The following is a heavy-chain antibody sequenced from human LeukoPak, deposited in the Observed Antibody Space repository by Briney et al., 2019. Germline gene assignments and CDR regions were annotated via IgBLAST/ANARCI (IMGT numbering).Heavy chain of an antibody. D-gene: IGHD3-10*02. Sequence: ASVKVSCKASGYTFTGYYMHWVRQAPGQGLEWMGWINPNSGGTNYAQKSQGRVTMTRDTSISTAYMELSRLRSDDTAVYYCARELFNHYYYYYMDVWGKGTTVTVSS. V-gene: IGHV1-2*02. CDR2: INPNSGGT. J-gene: IGHJ6*03. CDR3: ARELFNHYYYYYMDV. CDR1: GYTFTGYY.